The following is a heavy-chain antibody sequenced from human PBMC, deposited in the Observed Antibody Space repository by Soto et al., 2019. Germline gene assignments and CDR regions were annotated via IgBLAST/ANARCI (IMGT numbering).Heavy chain of an antibody. CDR2: ISGSGGST. J-gene: IGHJ4*02. CDR3: AKNGGNYDFWSGYYIDY. D-gene: IGHD3-3*01. V-gene: IGHV3-23*01. CDR1: GFTFSSYA. Sequence: GGSLRLSCAASGFTFSSYAMSWVRQAPGKGLEWVSAISGSGGSTYYADSVKGRFTISRDNSKNTLYLQMNSLRAEDTAVYYCAKNGGNYDFWSGYYIDYWGQGTLVTVSS.